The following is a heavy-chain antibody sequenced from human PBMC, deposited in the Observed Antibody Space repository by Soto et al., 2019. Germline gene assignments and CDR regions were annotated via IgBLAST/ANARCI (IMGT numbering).Heavy chain of an antibody. Sequence: SETLSLTCTVSGGSISSYYWSWIRQPPGKGLEWIGYIYYSGSTNYSPSLKSRVTISVDTSKNQFSLNLSSVTAADTAVYYCARGGIVVVVAARDAFDIWGQGTMVT. D-gene: IGHD2-15*01. CDR1: GGSISSYY. CDR3: ARGGIVVVVAARDAFDI. J-gene: IGHJ3*02. V-gene: IGHV4-59*12. CDR2: IYYSGST.